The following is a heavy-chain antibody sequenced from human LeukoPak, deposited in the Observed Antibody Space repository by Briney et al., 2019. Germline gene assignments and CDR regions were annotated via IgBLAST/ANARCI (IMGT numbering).Heavy chain of an antibody. V-gene: IGHV4-59*08. CDR3: ARHIGGGIEDMDV. CDR1: GGSIGTYY. Sequence: SETLSLTCTVSGGSIGTYYWSWIRQSPGKGLEWIGYIYVTGTRYNPYLQSRVTISVGTSRNQFFLKMSSVTAADTAVYYCARHIGGGIEDMDVWGKGTKVTVSS. CDR2: IYVTGT. J-gene: IGHJ6*03. D-gene: IGHD3-16*02.